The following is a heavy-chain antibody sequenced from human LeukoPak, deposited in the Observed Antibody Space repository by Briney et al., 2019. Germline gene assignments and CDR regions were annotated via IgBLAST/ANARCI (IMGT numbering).Heavy chain of an antibody. D-gene: IGHD2-2*01. Sequence: GGSLRLSCAASGFTFSSYAMHWVRQAPGKGLEWVAVISYDGSNKYYADSVKGRFTISRDNSKNTLYLQMNSLRAEDTAVYYCARGYQLLPPWGQGTLVTVSS. CDR3: ARGYQLLPP. V-gene: IGHV3-30*04. J-gene: IGHJ4*02. CDR1: GFTFSSYA. CDR2: ISYDGSNK.